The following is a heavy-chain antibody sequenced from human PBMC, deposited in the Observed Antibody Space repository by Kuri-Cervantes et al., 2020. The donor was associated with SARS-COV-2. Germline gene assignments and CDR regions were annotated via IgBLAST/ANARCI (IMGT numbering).Heavy chain of an antibody. CDR3: ARGDFWAGYYFFFDY. V-gene: IGHV4-4*07. D-gene: IGHD3/OR15-3a*01. J-gene: IGHJ4*02. Sequence: GSLRLSCTVSGVSISSYYWSWIRQPAGRGLEWIGCVYTTRVTDYNPSFSGRVTISADTSRNQFSLELRSVTAAETAVYFCARGDFWAGYYFFFDYWGQGAQVTVSS. CDR2: VYTTRVT. CDR1: GVSISSYY.